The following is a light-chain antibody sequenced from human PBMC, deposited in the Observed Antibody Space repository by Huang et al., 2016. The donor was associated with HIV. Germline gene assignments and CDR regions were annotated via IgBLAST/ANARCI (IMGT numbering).Light chain of an antibody. CDR2: WAS. J-gene: IGKJ1*01. CDR1: QSVLYSSNNKNY. CDR3: QQYYSTPQT. Sequence: DIVMTQSPDFLAVSLGERATLNCKSSQSVLYSSNNKNYLAWYQQKPGQPPKLLIYWASTRESGVPDRFSGSGSGTDFTLTISSLQAEDVAVYYCQQYYSTPQTFGQGTKVEIK. V-gene: IGKV4-1*01.